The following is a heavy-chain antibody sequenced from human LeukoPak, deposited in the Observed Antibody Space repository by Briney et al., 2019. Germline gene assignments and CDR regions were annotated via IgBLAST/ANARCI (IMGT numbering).Heavy chain of an antibody. CDR2: ISSSTSYI. D-gene: IGHD1/OR15-1a*01. Sequence: GGSLRLSCAASGFTFSSSAMNWVRQAPGKGLEWVSSISSSTSYIYYADSVKGRFTISRDNAKNSLYLQMNSLRAEDTAVYYCAKGGEQVTWNFQNWGQGTLVTVSS. CDR1: GFTFSSSA. V-gene: IGHV3-21*04. J-gene: IGHJ1*01. CDR3: AKGGEQVTWNFQN.